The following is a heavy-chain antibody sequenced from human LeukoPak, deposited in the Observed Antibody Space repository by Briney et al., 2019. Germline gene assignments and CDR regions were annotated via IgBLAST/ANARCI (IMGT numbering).Heavy chain of an antibody. J-gene: IGHJ4*02. V-gene: IGHV4-31*02. CDR2: ISYRGST. Sequence: SQTLSLTCTVSGGSISNSGGFYWSWIRQHPGNGLEWIGFISYRGSTYYNPSLKSRVSMSVDTSRSQFSLRLTSVTDDDTAVYYCARSCFDPGYFDYWGQGTLVTVSS. CDR1: GGSISNSGGFY. CDR3: ARSCFDPGYFDY. D-gene: IGHD2-21*01.